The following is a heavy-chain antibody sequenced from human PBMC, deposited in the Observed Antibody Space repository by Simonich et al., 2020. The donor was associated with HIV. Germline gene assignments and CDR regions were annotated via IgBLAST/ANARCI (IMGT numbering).Heavy chain of an antibody. V-gene: IGHV3-33*01. D-gene: IGHD6-13*01. CDR3: ARDCQGIVAVGTTFDY. CDR2: IWYDGTNI. J-gene: IGHJ4*02. Sequence: TFSSYGMHWVRQAPGKGLEWVAVIWYDGTNIYYADSVKGRFTISRDNSKNTLYVQMNSLRAEDTAVYYCARDCQGIVAVGTTFDYWGQGTLVTVSS. CDR1: TFSSYG.